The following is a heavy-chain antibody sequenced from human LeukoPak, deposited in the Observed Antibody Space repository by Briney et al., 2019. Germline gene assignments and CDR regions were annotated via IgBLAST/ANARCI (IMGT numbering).Heavy chain of an antibody. CDR2: IYYSGST. V-gene: IGHV4-59*08. Sequence: SETLSLTCTVSGGSISSYYWSWIRQPPGKGLEWIGYIYYSGSTNYNPSLKSRVTISVDTSKNQFSLKLSSVTAADTAVYYCASLSKTQKQFDYWGQGTLVTVSS. CDR3: ASLSKTQKQFDY. CDR1: GGSISSYY. J-gene: IGHJ4*02. D-gene: IGHD2/OR15-2a*01.